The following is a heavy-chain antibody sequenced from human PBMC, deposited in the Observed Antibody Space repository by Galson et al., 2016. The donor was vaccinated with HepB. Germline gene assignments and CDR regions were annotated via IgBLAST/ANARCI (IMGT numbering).Heavy chain of an antibody. CDR1: GGYFNKYA. CDR2: ISPIFGRV. V-gene: IGHV1-69*13. D-gene: IGHD3-16*01. Sequence: SVKVSCKASGGYFNKYAISWVRQAPGQGLEWVGGISPIFGRVDYAQKFQGRVTITADESTTTAYMELRSLTSEDTAVYYCAKERNAYNSYFDYWGQGTLVTVSS. CDR3: AKERNAYNSYFDY. J-gene: IGHJ4*02.